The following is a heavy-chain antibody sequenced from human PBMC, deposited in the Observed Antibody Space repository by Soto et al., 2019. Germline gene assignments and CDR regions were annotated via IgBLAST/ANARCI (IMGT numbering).Heavy chain of an antibody. D-gene: IGHD2-15*01. J-gene: IGHJ4*02. V-gene: IGHV3-74*03. CDR2: INTDGSVA. CDR1: GLTFRSYW. Sequence: EVQLVESGGGLVQPGESLRLSCAASGLTFRSYWMHWVRQAPGKGLVWVSRINTDGSVAMYVDSVKGRFTISRDNAKNTLYLHRNRLRAADTAVYYCVKDIQLWRVHSWGQGTLVTVSS. CDR3: VKDIQLWRVHS.